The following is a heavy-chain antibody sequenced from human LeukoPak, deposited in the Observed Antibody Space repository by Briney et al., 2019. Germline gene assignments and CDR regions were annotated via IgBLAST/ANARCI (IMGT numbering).Heavy chain of an antibody. CDR1: GFTFSSCA. CDR3: AKHAVVGIITLRDAFDI. CDR2: ISGSGGST. V-gene: IGHV3-23*01. Sequence: GGSLRLSCAASGFTFSSCAMSWVRQAPGKGLEWVSAISGSGGSTYYADSVKGRFTISRDNSKNTLYLQMNSLRAEDTAVYYCAKHAVVGIITLRDAFDIWGQGTMVTVSS. D-gene: IGHD3-9*01. J-gene: IGHJ3*02.